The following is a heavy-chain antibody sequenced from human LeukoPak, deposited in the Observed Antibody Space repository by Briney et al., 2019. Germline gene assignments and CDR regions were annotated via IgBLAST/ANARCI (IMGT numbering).Heavy chain of an antibody. V-gene: IGHV1-69*06. J-gene: IGHJ4*02. CDR3: ATGISGWYVYY. Sequence: VASVKVSCKASGGTFSSYAISWVRQAPGQGLEWMGGIIPIFGTANYAQKFQGRVTMTEDTSTDTAYMELSSLRSEDTAVYYCATGISGWYVYYWGQGTLVTVSS. D-gene: IGHD6-19*01. CDR1: GGTFSSYA. CDR2: IIPIFGTA.